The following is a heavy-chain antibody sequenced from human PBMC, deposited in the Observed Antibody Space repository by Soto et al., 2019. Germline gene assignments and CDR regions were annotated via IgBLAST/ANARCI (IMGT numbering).Heavy chain of an antibody. Sequence: GGSLRLSCAASGFIFSTYAMSWVRQAPVKGLEWISAITDSGDNTFHADSVEGRFTISRDNSKNTLYLQMNSLRADDTAVYYCVKGSRSSRPYYFDYWGQGTLVTVSS. V-gene: IGHV3-23*01. CDR3: VKGSRSSRPYYFDY. J-gene: IGHJ4*02. CDR1: GFIFSTYA. CDR2: ITDSGDNT. D-gene: IGHD6-6*01.